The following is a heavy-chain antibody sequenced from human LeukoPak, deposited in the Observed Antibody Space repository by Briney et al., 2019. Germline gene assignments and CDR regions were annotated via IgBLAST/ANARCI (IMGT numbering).Heavy chain of an antibody. CDR2: ISYDGSNK. V-gene: IGHV3-30*18. CDR3: AKLPGIAVILDY. CDR1: GFTFSSYG. Sequence: GRSLRLSCAASGFTFSSYGMHWVRQAPGKGLEWVAVISYDGSNKYYADSVKGRFTISRDNSKNPLYLQMNSLRAEDTAVYYCAKLPGIAVILDYWGQGTLVTVSS. J-gene: IGHJ4*02. D-gene: IGHD6-19*01.